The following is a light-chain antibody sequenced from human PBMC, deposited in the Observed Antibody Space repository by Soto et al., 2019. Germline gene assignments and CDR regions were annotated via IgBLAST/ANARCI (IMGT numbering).Light chain of an antibody. CDR2: GAS. V-gene: IGKV3-20*01. CDR1: QSVSSSY. CDR3: QQFGSSSWT. J-gene: IGKJ1*01. Sequence: ESVLTQSPGTLSLSPGEKATLSCRASQSVSSSYLAWYQQKPGQAPRLLIYGASSSATGIPDRFSVSGSGTDFTLTVSRLEPEDFAVYYCQQFGSSSWTFGQGTKVEIK.